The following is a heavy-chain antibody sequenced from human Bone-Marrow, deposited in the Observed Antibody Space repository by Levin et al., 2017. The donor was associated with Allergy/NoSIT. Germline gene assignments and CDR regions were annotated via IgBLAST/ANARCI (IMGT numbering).Heavy chain of an antibody. CDR3: ASNLYDILTGYYRIFDY. CDR1: GFTFSSYS. J-gene: IGHJ4*02. D-gene: IGHD3-9*01. V-gene: IGHV3-48*01. Sequence: GGSLRLSCAASGFTFSSYSMNWVRQAPGKGLEWVSYIDSSSSTIYYADSVKGRFTISRDNAKNSLYLQMNSLRAEDTAVYYCASNLYDILTGYYRIFDYWGQGTLVTVSS. CDR2: IDSSSSTI.